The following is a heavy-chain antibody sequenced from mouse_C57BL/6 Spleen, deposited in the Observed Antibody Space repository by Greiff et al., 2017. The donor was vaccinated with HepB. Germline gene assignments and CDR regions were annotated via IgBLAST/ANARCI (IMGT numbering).Heavy chain of an antibody. Sequence: EVMLVESGGGLVKPGGSLKLSCAASGFTFSDYGMHWVRQAPEKGLEWVAYISSGSSTIYYADTVKGRFTISRDNAKNTLFLQMTSLRSEDTAMYYCASCTNYGSSYWFAYWGQGTLVTVSA. V-gene: IGHV5-17*01. CDR1: GFTFSDYG. D-gene: IGHD1-1*01. J-gene: IGHJ3*01. CDR3: ASCTNYGSSYWFAY. CDR2: ISSGSSTI.